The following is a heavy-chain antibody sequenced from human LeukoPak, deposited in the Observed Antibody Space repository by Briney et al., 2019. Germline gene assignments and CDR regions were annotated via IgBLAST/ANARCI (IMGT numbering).Heavy chain of an antibody. CDR3: ARDSPYYYDSSGYYTPPHENNWFDP. V-gene: IGHV3-30-3*01. D-gene: IGHD3-22*01. CDR1: GFTFSSYA. Sequence: GRSLRLSCAASGFTFSSYAMHWVRQAPGKGLEWVAVISYDGSNKYYADSVKGRFTISRDNSKNTLYLQMNSLRAEDTAVYYCARDSPYYYDSSGYYTPPHENNWFDPWGQGTLVTVSS. CDR2: ISYDGSNK. J-gene: IGHJ5*02.